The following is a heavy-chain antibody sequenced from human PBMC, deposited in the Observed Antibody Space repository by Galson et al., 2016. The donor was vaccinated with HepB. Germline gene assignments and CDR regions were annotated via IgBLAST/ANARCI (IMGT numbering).Heavy chain of an antibody. CDR3: ARGTRAFFDY. CDR1: GDSVSSNSAA. Sequence: CAISGDSVSSNSAAWNWIRQSPSRGLEWLGRTYYRSKWFNNDAVSVKSRITINPDTSKNQFSLQLNSVTPEDTAVYYCARGTRAFFDYWGQGTRVTVSS. J-gene: IGHJ4*02. D-gene: IGHD1-1*01. CDR2: TYYRSKWFN. V-gene: IGHV6-1*01.